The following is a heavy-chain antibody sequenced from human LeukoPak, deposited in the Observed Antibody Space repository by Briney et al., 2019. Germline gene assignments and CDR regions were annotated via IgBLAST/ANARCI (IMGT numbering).Heavy chain of an antibody. V-gene: IGHV4-38-2*02. Sequence: SETLSLTCNVSGYSISRGYYWGWIRQPPGKGLEWIGSIYYSGSTYYNPSLKSRVTISVDTSKNQFSLKLSSVTAADTAVYYCARCEYQLPPGYWGQGTLVTVSS. J-gene: IGHJ4*02. D-gene: IGHD2-2*01. CDR3: ARCEYQLPPGY. CDR1: GYSISRGYY. CDR2: IYYSGST.